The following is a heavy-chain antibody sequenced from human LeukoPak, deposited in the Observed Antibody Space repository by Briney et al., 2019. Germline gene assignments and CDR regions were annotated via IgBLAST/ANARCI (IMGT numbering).Heavy chain of an antibody. CDR3: AKDFLDQGLRYFDPSDY. CDR2: ISGSGGTT. Sequence: GGSLRLSCAASGFTFSNYVMSWVRQAPGKGLEWVSTISGSGGTTYYADSVKGRFTISRDNSENTLFLQMNSLRAEDTAVYYCAKDFLDQGLRYFDPSDYWGQGTLVTVSS. D-gene: IGHD3-9*01. V-gene: IGHV3-23*01. CDR1: GFTFSNYV. J-gene: IGHJ4*02.